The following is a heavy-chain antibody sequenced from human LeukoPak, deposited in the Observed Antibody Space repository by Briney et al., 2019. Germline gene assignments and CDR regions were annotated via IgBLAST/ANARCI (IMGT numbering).Heavy chain of an antibody. Sequence: GGSLRLSCAASGFAVNTSWMGWVRQAPGKGLEWVASLQDDGSHQYYVDSAKGRFTISRENAKNSLFLQMSSLRVEDTAVYYCARDLSSRDAYWGQGTPVTVSS. J-gene: IGHJ4*02. CDR2: LQDDGSHQ. V-gene: IGHV3-7*03. CDR1: GFAVNTSW. CDR3: ARDLSSRDAY. D-gene: IGHD6-13*01.